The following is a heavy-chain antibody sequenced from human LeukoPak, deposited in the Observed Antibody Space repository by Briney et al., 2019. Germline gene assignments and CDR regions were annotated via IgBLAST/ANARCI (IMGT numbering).Heavy chain of an antibody. D-gene: IGHD3-22*01. CDR2: IYYSGST. CDR1: GVSVSSGSYY. Sequence: SETLSLACPVYGVSVSSGSYYWGWLRQPRGKGLEWIGYIYYSGSTTYNPSLKRRVTISVDTSNNQFSLKLTSVTAADTAVYYCARGGGVYYYNSNGFFTDYWGQGTLVTVSS. V-gene: IGHV4-61*01. J-gene: IGHJ4*02. CDR3: ARGGGVYYYNSNGFFTDY.